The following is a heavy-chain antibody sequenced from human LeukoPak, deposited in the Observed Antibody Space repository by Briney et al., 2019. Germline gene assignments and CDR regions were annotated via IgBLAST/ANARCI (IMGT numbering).Heavy chain of an antibody. J-gene: IGHJ4*02. CDR3: ARVYGSGWYEY. Sequence: GASLKISCQASGYRFTIYWIGWVRQMPGKGREWMGRIDPSDSYTNYSPSFQGHVTISADKSISTAYLQWSSLKASDTAMYYCARVYGSGWYEYWGQGTLVTVSS. CDR2: IDPSDSYT. D-gene: IGHD6-19*01. V-gene: IGHV5-10-1*01. CDR1: GYRFTIYW.